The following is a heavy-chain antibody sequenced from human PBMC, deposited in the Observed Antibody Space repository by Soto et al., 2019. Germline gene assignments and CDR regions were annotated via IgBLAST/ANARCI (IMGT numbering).Heavy chain of an antibody. CDR1: GVSFSDYI. Sequence: PSETLSLTCAVYGVSFSDYIWTWIRQTPGKGLQWIGQINHSGSTNYNPSLKSRVTISVDTSKNQFSLKLTSVTAADTAVYYCARDKITGLFDYWGQGTLVTVSS. CDR2: INHSGST. V-gene: IGHV4-34*01. CDR3: ARDKITGLFDY. J-gene: IGHJ4*02. D-gene: IGHD2-8*02.